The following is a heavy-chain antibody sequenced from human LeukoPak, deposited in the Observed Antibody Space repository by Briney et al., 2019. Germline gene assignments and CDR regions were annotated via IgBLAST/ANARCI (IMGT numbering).Heavy chain of an antibody. D-gene: IGHD3-10*01. J-gene: IGHJ4*02. CDR2: INPNSGGT. Sequence: ASVKVSCKASGHTFTGYYMHWVRQAPGQGLEWMGWINPNSGGTNYAQKFQGRVTMTRDTSINTAYMELSRLRSDDTAVYYCARSSSGYYFDYWGQGTLVTVSS. CDR3: ARSSSGYYFDY. CDR1: GHTFTGYY. V-gene: IGHV1-2*02.